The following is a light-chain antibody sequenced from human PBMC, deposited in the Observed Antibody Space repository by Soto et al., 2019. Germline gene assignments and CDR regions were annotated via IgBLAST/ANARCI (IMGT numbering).Light chain of an antibody. CDR2: GAS. Sequence: DIHLTQSPSFLSASVGDRVTITCRASQGIASSLAWYQQKAGKAPKLLIYGASTLETGVPSRFSGSGPGTEFTLTISSLQPEDFGIYYCQKFNSYPLTFGGGTKVEIK. J-gene: IGKJ4*01. V-gene: IGKV1-9*01. CDR1: QGIASS. CDR3: QKFNSYPLT.